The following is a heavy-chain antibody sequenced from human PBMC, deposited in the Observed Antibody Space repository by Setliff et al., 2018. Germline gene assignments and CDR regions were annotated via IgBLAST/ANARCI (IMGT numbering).Heavy chain of an antibody. Sequence: ASVKVSCKVSGYTLTELSMHWVRQAPGKGLEWMGGFDPEDGETIYAQKLQGRVTMTTDTSTSTAYMELRSLRSDDTAVYYCASSRDYNFWSGYYSPLDYWGQGTLVTVS. J-gene: IGHJ4*02. D-gene: IGHD3-3*01. CDR3: ASSRDYNFWSGYYSPLDY. CDR2: FDPEDGET. CDR1: GYTLTELS. V-gene: IGHV1-24*01.